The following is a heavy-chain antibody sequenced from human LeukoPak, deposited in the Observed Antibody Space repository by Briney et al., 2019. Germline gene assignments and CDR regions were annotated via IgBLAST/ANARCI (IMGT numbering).Heavy chain of an antibody. CDR3: ARVTGYMIEDYFDY. CDR1: GSSIGSGYY. J-gene: IGHJ4*02. D-gene: IGHD3-22*01. CDR2: IYYSGST. Sequence: PSETLSLTCTVSGSSIGSGYYWGWIRQPPGKGLEWIGDIYYSGSTNYNPSLKSRVTISVETSKNQFSLKLSSVTAADTAVYYCARVTGYMIEDYFDYWGQGTLVTVSS. V-gene: IGHV4-61*01.